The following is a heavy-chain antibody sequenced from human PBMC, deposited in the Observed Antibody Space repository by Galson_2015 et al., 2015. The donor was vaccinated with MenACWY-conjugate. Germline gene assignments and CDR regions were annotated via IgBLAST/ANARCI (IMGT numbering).Heavy chain of an antibody. D-gene: IGHD2-2*01. CDR3: ATQSAFYQDY. CDR1: GASIISTKW. Sequence: SETLSLTCAVSGASIISTKWWSWVRQPPGKGLEWIAETHHSGRTNYNPSLKGRVIISVDKSKNQFSLVLYSVTAADTAVYYCATQSAFYQDYWGQGTLVSVSS. V-gene: IGHV4-4*02. J-gene: IGHJ4*02. CDR2: THHSGRT.